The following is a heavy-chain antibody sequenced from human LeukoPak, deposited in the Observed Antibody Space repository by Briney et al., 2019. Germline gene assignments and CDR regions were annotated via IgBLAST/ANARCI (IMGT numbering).Heavy chain of an antibody. V-gene: IGHV1-69*13. CDR2: IIPIFGTA. CDR3: ARLLDERGVAGIDY. CDR1: GGTFSSYA. Sequence: GASVKVSCKASGGTFSSYAISWVRQAPGQGLEWMGGIIPIFGTANYAQKFQGRVTITADESTSTAYMELSSLRSEDTAVYYCARLLDERGVAGIDYWGQGTLVTVSS. J-gene: IGHJ4*02. D-gene: IGHD6-19*01.